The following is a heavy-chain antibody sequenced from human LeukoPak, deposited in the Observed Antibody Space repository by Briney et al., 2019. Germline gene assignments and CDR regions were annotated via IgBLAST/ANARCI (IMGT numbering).Heavy chain of an antibody. Sequence: SGKLSCKASGATFSSYAFSLVRQGPGQGLGRMGRIIPILGIANYAQKFQGRVTITADKSTSTAYMELGSLRSEDTAVYYCATNAADYYDSSGYYYEAFDIWGQGTMVTVSS. CDR2: IIPILGIA. J-gene: IGHJ3*02. CDR1: GATFSSYA. CDR3: ATNAADYYDSSGYYYEAFDI. D-gene: IGHD3-22*01. V-gene: IGHV1-69*04.